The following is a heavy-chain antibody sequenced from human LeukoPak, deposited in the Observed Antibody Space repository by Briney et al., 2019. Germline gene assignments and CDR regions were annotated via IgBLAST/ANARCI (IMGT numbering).Heavy chain of an antibody. V-gene: IGHV3-74*01. CDR1: GFTFSTYW. CDR3: ARGTDLFDY. D-gene: IGHD1-1*01. Sequence: GGSLRLSCAASGFTFSTYWMHWVRQAPGKGLVWVSRISGDGSSTTYADSVKGRFAISRDNAKNMLYLQMNSLRDEDLAVYCCARGTDLFDYWGQGTLVTVSS. CDR2: ISGDGSST. J-gene: IGHJ4*02.